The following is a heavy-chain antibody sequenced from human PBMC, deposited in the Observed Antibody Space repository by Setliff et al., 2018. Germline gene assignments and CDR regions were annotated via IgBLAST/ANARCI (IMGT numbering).Heavy chain of an antibody. CDR1: GGSISSGGYY. D-gene: IGHD3-3*01. Sequence: SETLSLTCTVSGGSISSGGYYWSWIRQSPEKGLEWIGTIYQNGITYYNPSVKSRVTISLDTSKNQFSLSLTSVTAEDTAVYYCARMTGFLYMDVRGKGTPVTVSS. J-gene: IGHJ6*03. CDR2: IYQNGIT. V-gene: IGHV4-39*07. CDR3: ARMTGFLYMDV.